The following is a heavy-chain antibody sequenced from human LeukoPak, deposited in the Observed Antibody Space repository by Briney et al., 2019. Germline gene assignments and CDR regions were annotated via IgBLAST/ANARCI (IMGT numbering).Heavy chain of an antibody. D-gene: IGHD3-3*01. CDR3: ARGDYDFWSGYYTGTLGFDY. CDR2: ISSGSSTK. J-gene: IGHJ4*02. Sequence: PGGSLRLSCAASGFTFSSYSMTWVRQAPGKGLEWVSYISSGSSTKYYADSVKGRFTISRDNAKNSLYLQMNSLRAEDTAVYYCARGDYDFWSGYYTGTLGFDYWGQGTPVTVSS. CDR1: GFTFSSYS. V-gene: IGHV3-48*04.